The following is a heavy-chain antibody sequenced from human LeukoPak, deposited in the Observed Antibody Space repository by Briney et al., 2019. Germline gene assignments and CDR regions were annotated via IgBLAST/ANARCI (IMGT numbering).Heavy chain of an antibody. CDR2: INPNSGGT. Sequence: ASVKVSCTASGSIFTDYYMHWVRQAPGQGLEWMGWINPNSGGTYYAQKFQGRVTMTSDTSITTAYMELSRLQSDDTAVYYCANSVLSGPWGQGTLVTVSS. J-gene: IGHJ5*02. D-gene: IGHD3-3*01. CDR3: ANSVLSGP. CDR1: GSIFTDYY. V-gene: IGHV1-2*02.